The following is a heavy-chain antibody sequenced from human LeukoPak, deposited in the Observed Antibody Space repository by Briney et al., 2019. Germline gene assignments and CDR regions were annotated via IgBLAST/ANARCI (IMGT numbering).Heavy chain of an antibody. J-gene: IGHJ5*02. V-gene: IGHV3-30*02. D-gene: IGHD3-10*01. CDR2: IRYDGNDK. CDR1: GFTFSYYG. Sequence: GGSLRLSCAASGFTFSYYGMHWVRQAPGKGLEWVAFIRYDGNDKFYSASVKGRFTISRDTSRNTLYLQMNSLRLDDTAIYYCAKDLMRDRWFGESWGQGTLVTVSS. CDR3: AKDLMRDRWFGES.